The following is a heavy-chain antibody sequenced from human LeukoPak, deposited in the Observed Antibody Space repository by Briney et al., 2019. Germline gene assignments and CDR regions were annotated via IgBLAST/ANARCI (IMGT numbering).Heavy chain of an antibody. D-gene: IGHD4-23*01. J-gene: IGHJ4*02. CDR1: GGSITSTY. Sequence: SETLSLTCTGSGGSITSTYWSWIRQPPGGGLEWIGYVYYSGSTNYNPSLQSRLTMSADASRNRLSLKLASVTAADTAVYYCSAYGRNSEYFVSWGQGTRVTVSS. CDR3: SAYGRNSEYFVS. V-gene: IGHV4-59*01. CDR2: VYYSGST.